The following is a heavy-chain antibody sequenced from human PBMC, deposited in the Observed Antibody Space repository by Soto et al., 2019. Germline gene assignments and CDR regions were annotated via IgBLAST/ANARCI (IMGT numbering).Heavy chain of an antibody. CDR2: IWYDGSNK. Sequence: GGSLRLSCAASGFTFSSYGMHWVRQAPGKGLEWVAVIWYDGSNKYYADSVKGRFTISRDNPKNTLYLQMNSLRAEDTAVYYCARDRGDYDTWAFDYWGQGTLVTVSS. V-gene: IGHV3-33*01. CDR3: ARDRGDYDTWAFDY. J-gene: IGHJ4*02. D-gene: IGHD4-17*01. CDR1: GFTFSSYG.